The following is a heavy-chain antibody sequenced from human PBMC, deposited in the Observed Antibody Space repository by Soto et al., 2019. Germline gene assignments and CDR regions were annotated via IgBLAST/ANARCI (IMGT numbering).Heavy chain of an antibody. D-gene: IGHD6-19*01. CDR3: AKGHQWLVRLYYYGMDV. CDR1: GFTFSSYA. J-gene: IGHJ6*02. CDR2: ISGSGGST. Sequence: QTGGSMRLSCAASGFTFSSYAMSWVRQAPGKGLEWVSAISGSGGSTYYADSVKGRFTISRDNSKNTLYLQMNSLRAEDTAVYYCAKGHQWLVRLYYYGMDVWGQGTTVTVSS. V-gene: IGHV3-23*01.